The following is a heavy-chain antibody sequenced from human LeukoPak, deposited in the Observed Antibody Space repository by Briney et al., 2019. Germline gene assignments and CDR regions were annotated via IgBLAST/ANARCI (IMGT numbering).Heavy chain of an antibody. CDR2: IYSGGST. Sequence: PGGSLRLSCAASGFTFSSYAMSWVRQAPGKGLEWVSVIYSGGSTYYADSVKGRFTISRDNSKNTLYLQMNSLRAEDTAVYYCARGYCSSTSCYDYFDYWGQGTLVTVSS. J-gene: IGHJ4*02. CDR3: ARGYCSSTSCYDYFDY. V-gene: IGHV3-66*01. CDR1: GFTFSSYA. D-gene: IGHD2-2*01.